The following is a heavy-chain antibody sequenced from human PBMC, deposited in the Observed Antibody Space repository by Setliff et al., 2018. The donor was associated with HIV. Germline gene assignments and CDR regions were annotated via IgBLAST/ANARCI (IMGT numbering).Heavy chain of an antibody. Sequence: ASVKVSCKASGYTFTNYDINWVRQVPGQGLEWMGRMNPDSGLTDYAPKLQGRVIMTRNTSITTAYMQVTSLRSDDTAVYYCARGSFGGSYSSFWGQGTLFTVSS. CDR1: GYTFTNYD. J-gene: IGHJ4*02. CDR3: ARGSFGGSYSSF. CDR2: MNPDSGLT. D-gene: IGHD3-10*01. V-gene: IGHV1-8*01.